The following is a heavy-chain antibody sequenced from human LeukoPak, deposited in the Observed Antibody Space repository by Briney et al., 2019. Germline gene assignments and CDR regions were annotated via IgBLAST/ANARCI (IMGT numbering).Heavy chain of an antibody. J-gene: IGHJ4*02. V-gene: IGHV4-59*11. CDR1: GGSISSHY. CDR2: IYYSGST. Sequence: PSETLSLTCTVSGGSISSHYWSWIRQPPGKGLEWIGYIYYSGSTNYNPSLKSRVTISVDTSKNQFSLKLSSVTAADTAVYYCAITFYDFWSGYYTGLRFDYWGQGTLVTVSS. CDR3: AITFYDFWSGYYTGLRFDY. D-gene: IGHD3-3*01.